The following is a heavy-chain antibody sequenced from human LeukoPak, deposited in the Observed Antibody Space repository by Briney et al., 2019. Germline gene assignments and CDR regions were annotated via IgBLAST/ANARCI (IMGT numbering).Heavy chain of an antibody. D-gene: IGHD6-19*01. Sequence: GGSLRLSCAASGFTVRSNYMSWVRQAPGKGLEWVSIIYSGGSTYYADSVKGRFTISRDNSKNTLYLQMNSLRAEDTAVYHCAREGAVALKHFDLWGQGTLLTVSS. CDR2: IYSGGST. CDR3: AREGAVALKHFDL. CDR1: GFTVRSNY. J-gene: IGHJ4*02. V-gene: IGHV3-53*01.